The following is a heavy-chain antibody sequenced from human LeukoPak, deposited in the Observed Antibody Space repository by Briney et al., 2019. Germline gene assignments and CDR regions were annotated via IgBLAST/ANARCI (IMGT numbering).Heavy chain of an antibody. CDR1: SGSIGTNTYY. CDR2: IYYSGRT. CDR3: AGSPRVATILGPAYVFDL. D-gene: IGHD5-12*01. Sequence: SQTLSLTCTVSSGSIGTNTYYWGWIRQPPGKGLEWIGSIYYSGRTYYNPSLKSRVTISVDTSQNQFSLNLSSVIATDTAVYYCAGSPRVATILGPAYVFDLWGQGTLVPVSS. V-gene: IGHV4-39*01. J-gene: IGHJ3*01.